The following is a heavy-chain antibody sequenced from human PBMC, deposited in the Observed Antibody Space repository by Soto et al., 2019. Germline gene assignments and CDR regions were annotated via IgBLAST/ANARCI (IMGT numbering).Heavy chain of an antibody. V-gene: IGHV3-30-3*01. J-gene: IGHJ4*02. CDR2: ISSDGNKK. CDR3: ERGGPPPLVRIVGAR. D-gene: IGHD1-26*01. Sequence: QGQLVESGGGVVQPGTSLRLSCAASGLTFSTYAMHWVRQAPGKGLEWVAVISSDGNKKFYSDSVRGRFTVSRDNSRDTMLLEMNGLRPDASACYYCERGGPPPLVRIVGARWGQGTLVTVSS. CDR1: GLTFSTYA.